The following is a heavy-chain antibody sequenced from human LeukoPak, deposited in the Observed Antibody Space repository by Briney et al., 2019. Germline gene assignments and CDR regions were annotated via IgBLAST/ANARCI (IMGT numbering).Heavy chain of an antibody. CDR2: IYYSGST. Sequence: KASETLSLTCTVSGGSISSSDCYWGWIRQPPGKGLEWIGSIYYSGSTYYNPSLKSRVTISVDTSKNQFSLKLSSVTAPDTAVYYCARVGQPDGSGYYYGSDAFDIWGQGTLVTVSS. V-gene: IGHV4-39*07. D-gene: IGHD3-22*01. CDR1: GGSISSSDCY. J-gene: IGHJ3*02. CDR3: ARVGQPDGSGYYYGSDAFDI.